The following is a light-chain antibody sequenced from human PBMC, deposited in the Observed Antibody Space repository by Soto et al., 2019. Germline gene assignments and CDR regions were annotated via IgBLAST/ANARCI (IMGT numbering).Light chain of an antibody. CDR1: QAIDSW. CDR3: QQTLSFPPT. Sequence: DLPMTQSPSSVSASVGDRVTITCRASQAIDSWLARYQQKPGEAPKLLIFTGSLLHSGVPPRLSGSGSGTDFTLTISSLQPEDFATYYCQQTLSFPPTFGQGTKV. V-gene: IGKV1-12*01. CDR2: TGS. J-gene: IGKJ1*01.